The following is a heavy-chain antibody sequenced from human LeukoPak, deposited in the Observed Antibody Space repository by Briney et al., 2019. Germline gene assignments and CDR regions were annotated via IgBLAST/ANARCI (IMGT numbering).Heavy chain of an antibody. D-gene: IGHD5-24*01. J-gene: IGHJ6*03. CDR2: IRSKAYGGTT. CDR3: TGGGWLQLNYYYYYMDV. Sequence: GGSLRLSCTASGFTFGDYAMSWVRQAPGKGLEWVGFIRSKAYGGTTEYAASVKGRFTISRDDSKSIAYLQMNSLKTEDTAVYYRTGGGWLQLNYYYYYMDVWGKGTTVTVSS. CDR1: GFTFGDYA. V-gene: IGHV3-49*04.